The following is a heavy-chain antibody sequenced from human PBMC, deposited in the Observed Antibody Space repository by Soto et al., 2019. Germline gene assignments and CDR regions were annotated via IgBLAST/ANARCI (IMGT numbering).Heavy chain of an antibody. V-gene: IGHV3-23*01. CDR3: AKDDLVDDYYCYYYMDV. CDR1: GFTFSSYA. Sequence: GESLKISCAASGFTFSSYAMSWVRQAPGKGLEWVSAISGSGGSTYYADSVKGRFTISRDNSKNTLYLQMNSLRAEDTAVYYCAKDDLVDDYYCYYYMDVWGKGTTVTVSS. D-gene: IGHD2-2*01. CDR2: ISGSGGST. J-gene: IGHJ6*03.